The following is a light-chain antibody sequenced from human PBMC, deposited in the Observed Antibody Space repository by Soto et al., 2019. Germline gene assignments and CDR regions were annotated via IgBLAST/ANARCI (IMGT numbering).Light chain of an antibody. CDR2: GPS. CDR1: QSIRST. J-gene: IGKJ2*04. V-gene: IGKV3-15*01. CDR3: QQYNNWLRGS. Sequence: EIVMTQSPATLSVSPGKSATVSCRASQSIRSTLAWYQQIPGQAPRLLIYGPSTRVTGIPARFSGSGSGTEFTLTISSLQPEDSAVYYCQQYNNWLRGSFGPGTKLEIK.